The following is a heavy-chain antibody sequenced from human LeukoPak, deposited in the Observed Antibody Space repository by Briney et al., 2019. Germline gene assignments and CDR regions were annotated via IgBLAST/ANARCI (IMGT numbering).Heavy chain of an antibody. CDR3: ARAPGYCSSTSCYREGSYFDY. CDR2: INHSGST. V-gene: IGHV4-34*01. D-gene: IGHD2-2*02. J-gene: IGHJ4*02. Sequence: SETLSLTCAVYGGSFSGYYWSWIRQPPGKGLEWIGEINHSGSTNYNPSLKSRVTISVDTSKNQFSLKLSSVTAADTAVYYCARAPGYCSSTSCYREGSYFDYWGRGTLVTVSS. CDR1: GGSFSGYY.